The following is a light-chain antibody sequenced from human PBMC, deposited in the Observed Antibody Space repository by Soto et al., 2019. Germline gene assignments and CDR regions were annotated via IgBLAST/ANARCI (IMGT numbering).Light chain of an antibody. J-gene: IGKJ1*01. V-gene: IGKV3-20*01. Sequence: EIVLTQSPGTLSLSPGEGATLSCRASQSISRYLAWYQQKPSQGPRLLIYGASSRATGTPDRFSGSGPGTDFTLTINRLEPEDFALYYCQQYGSSPPTFGQGTKVGIK. CDR1: QSISRY. CDR2: GAS. CDR3: QQYGSSPPT.